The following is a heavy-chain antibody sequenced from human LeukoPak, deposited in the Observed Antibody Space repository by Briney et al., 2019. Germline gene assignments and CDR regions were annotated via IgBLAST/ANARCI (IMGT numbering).Heavy chain of an antibody. D-gene: IGHD2-8*01. Sequence: GGSLRLSCAASGFTFSSYGMHWVRQAPGKGLEWVAVMAYDGSNKYYADSVKGRFTISRDNSKNTLYLQMNSLRAEDTAVYYCAKESALYSGGGYFDYWGQGTLVTVSS. CDR2: MAYDGSNK. V-gene: IGHV3-30*18. J-gene: IGHJ4*02. CDR3: AKESALYSGGGYFDY. CDR1: GFTFSSYG.